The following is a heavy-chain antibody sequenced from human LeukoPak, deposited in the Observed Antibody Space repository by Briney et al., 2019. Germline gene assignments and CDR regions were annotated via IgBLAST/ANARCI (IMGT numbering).Heavy chain of an antibody. CDR2: ISGSGVRT. Sequence: PGGSLRLSCAASGFTLSSYSMSWVRQAPGKGLEWVSLISGSGVRTYYVDSVKGRFTISRDTSKNTLYLQMNSLRAEDTAVYFCAKEPRHCDADCFSLLDSWGQGTLVTVSS. CDR1: GFTLSSYS. D-gene: IGHD2-21*02. CDR3: AKEPRHCDADCFSLLDS. V-gene: IGHV3-23*01. J-gene: IGHJ4*02.